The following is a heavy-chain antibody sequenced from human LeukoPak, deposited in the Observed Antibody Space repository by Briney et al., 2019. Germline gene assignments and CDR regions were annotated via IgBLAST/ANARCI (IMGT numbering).Heavy chain of an antibody. Sequence: ASVKVSCKASGYTFSSYDINWVRQATGQGLEWMGWMNPNSGNTGYAQKFQGRVTMTRNTSISTAYMELSSLRSEDTAVYYCARPITMVRGVKAYSYWGQGTLVTVSS. CDR1: GYTFSSYD. D-gene: IGHD3-10*01. V-gene: IGHV1-8*01. J-gene: IGHJ4*02. CDR3: ARPITMVRGVKAYSY. CDR2: MNPNSGNT.